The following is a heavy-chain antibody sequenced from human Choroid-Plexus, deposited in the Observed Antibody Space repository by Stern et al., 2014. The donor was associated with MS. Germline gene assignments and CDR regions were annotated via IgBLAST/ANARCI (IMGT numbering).Heavy chain of an antibody. CDR2: INPNTGGT. J-gene: IGHJ6*02. V-gene: IGHV1-2*02. CDR3: ARDQRGITIFGVVTDYYYLGMDV. CDR1: GYIFTGYY. D-gene: IGHD3-3*01. Sequence: QVQLGQSGAEVKKPGASVKVSCKTSGYIFTGYYIHWVPQAPGQGLEWMAWINPNTGGTKYAQKFQGRVTMSRDTSISTAYVELSSLTSDDTAVYYCARDQRGITIFGVVTDYYYLGMDVWGQGTTVTVSS.